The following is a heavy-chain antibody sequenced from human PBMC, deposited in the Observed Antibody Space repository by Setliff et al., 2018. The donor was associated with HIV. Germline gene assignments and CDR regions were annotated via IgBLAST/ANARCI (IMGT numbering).Heavy chain of an antibody. Sequence: SETLSLTCKVSGGSFNTKRTKWGWIRQSPGKGLEWIGSIFYFGSVTYNPSLKSRPLISLDTSMIRFSLSLNSVTAADTAVYYCARVPFGDFWRGSSFDIWGQGTMVTVSS. CDR2: IFYFGSV. V-gene: IGHV4-39*07. CDR3: ARVPFGDFWRGSSFDI. CDR1: GGSFNTKRTK. D-gene: IGHD3-3*01. J-gene: IGHJ3*02.